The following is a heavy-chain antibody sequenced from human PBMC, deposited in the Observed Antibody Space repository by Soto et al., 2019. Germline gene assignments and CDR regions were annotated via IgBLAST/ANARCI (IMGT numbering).Heavy chain of an antibody. J-gene: IGHJ4*02. CDR1: GFTFSSYG. V-gene: IGHV3-30*18. CDR2: ISYDGSNK. D-gene: IGHD3-22*01. Sequence: ESGGGVVQPGRSLRLSCAASGFTFSSYGMHWVRQAPGKGLEWVAVISYDGSNKYYADSVKGRFTISRDNSKNTLYLQMNSLRAEDTAVYYCAKADYYDSSGYYSFYFDYWGQGTLVTVSS. CDR3: AKADYYDSSGYYSFYFDY.